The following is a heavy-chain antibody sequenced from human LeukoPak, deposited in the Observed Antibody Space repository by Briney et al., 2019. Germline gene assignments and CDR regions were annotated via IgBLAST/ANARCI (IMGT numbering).Heavy chain of an antibody. Sequence: GGSLRLSCAASGFTFSSYAMSWVRQAPGKGLEWVSGISGSGNNTYYADSVKGRFTISRDNSKNTLYVQVNSLGTEDTAAYYCARDYGSRGNSSYPFDNWSQGTLVTVSP. CDR3: ARDYGSRGNSSYPFDN. V-gene: IGHV3-23*01. CDR1: GFTFSSYA. J-gene: IGHJ4*02. CDR2: ISGSGNNT. D-gene: IGHD3-10*01.